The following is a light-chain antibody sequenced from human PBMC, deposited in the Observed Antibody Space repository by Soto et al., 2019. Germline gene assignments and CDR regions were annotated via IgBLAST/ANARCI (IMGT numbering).Light chain of an antibody. CDR3: SSYTTTTLVV. CDR1: SSDVGDYDY. Sequence: QSALTQPASVSGSRGQSITISCTGTSSDVGDYDYVSWYQQHPGKAPKLMVYDVNNRPSGVSNRFSGSKSGNTASLTISGLQAEDEADYYCSSYTTTTLVVFGGGTKLTVL. J-gene: IGLJ2*01. CDR2: DVN. V-gene: IGLV2-14*03.